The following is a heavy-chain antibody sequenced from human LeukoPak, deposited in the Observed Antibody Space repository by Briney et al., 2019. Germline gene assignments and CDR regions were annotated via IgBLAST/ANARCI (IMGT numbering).Heavy chain of an antibody. CDR3: ASPFLSQNFQH. J-gene: IGHJ1*01. V-gene: IGHV3-69-1*01. CDR1: GFTFSNYG. Sequence: MPGGSLRLTCAVSGFTFSNYGMKCGRQAPGKGLEWVSFVSTRGIGNYTNSVKGRFTISRYNAENSLFLQMNSLRAEDTAVYYCASPFLSQNFQHWGQGTLVTVSS. CDR2: VSTRGIG. D-gene: IGHD2/OR15-2a*01.